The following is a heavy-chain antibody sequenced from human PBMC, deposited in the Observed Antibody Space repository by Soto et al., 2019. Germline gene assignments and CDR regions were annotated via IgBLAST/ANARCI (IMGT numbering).Heavy chain of an antibody. J-gene: IGHJ4*02. Sequence: PGGSLRLSCAASGFMFSSYGMSWVRQSPGKGLEWVSSISGSGGSTYYADSVKGRFTISRDNSKSTLYLQMSSLRAEDTAVYSSATGPSSSGAYFPFGYWGQGTLVTVSS. V-gene: IGHV3-23*01. D-gene: IGHD2-15*01. CDR2: ISGSGGST. CDR3: ATGPSSSGAYFPFGY. CDR1: GFMFSSYG.